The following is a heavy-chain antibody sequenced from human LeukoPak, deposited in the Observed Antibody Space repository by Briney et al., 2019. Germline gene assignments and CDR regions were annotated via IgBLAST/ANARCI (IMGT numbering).Heavy chain of an antibody. CDR2: IKQDGSVK. CDR1: GFTFSSYW. V-gene: IGHV3-7*01. J-gene: IGHJ3*02. CDR3: ARDQVTMIEDALDI. D-gene: IGHD3-22*01. Sequence: GGSLRLSCAASGFTFSSYWMSWVRQAPGKGLEWVANIKQDGSVKYYVDSVKGRFTISRDNAKNSLYLQMNSLRAEDTAVYYCARDQVTMIEDALDIWGQGTMVTVSS.